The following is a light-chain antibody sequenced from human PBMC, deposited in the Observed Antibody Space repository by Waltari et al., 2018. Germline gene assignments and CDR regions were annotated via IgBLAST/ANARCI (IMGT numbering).Light chain of an antibody. CDR3: QKYNDVPQP. CDR2: SAS. J-gene: IGKJ4*01. V-gene: IGKV1-27*01. CDR1: QGINNH. Sequence: DIQLTQSPSSLSASVGDRVTISCRARQGINNHLAWYLQKPGKVPKLLIYSASTLHSGVPPRFSGSGYGTDFTLTISNLQPEDFGTYYCQKYNDVPQPFGGGTKVEVK.